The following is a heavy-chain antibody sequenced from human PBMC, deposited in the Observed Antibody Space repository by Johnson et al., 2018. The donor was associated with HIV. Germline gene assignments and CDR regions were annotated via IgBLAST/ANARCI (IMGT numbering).Heavy chain of an antibody. CDR3: TTYATMITMYVEIKGGAFDI. Sequence: VQLLESGGGLVKPGGSLRLSCAASGFTFSHAWMTWVRQAPGKGLEWIGRIKSKTDGGTTEYAEPVKGRFTISRDDSKNTLYLQMNSLTTEDTAVYYCTTYATMITMYVEIKGGAFDIWGQGTMVTVSS. CDR2: IKSKTDGGTT. V-gene: IGHV3-15*01. CDR1: GFTFSHAW. D-gene: IGHD3-16*01. J-gene: IGHJ3*02.